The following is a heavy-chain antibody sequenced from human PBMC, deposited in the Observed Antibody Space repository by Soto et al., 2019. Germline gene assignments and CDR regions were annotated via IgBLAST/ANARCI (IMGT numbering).Heavy chain of an antibody. V-gene: IGHV3-43*01. Sequence: PWGSLRLSCAASGFTFDDYTMHWVRQAPGKGLEWVSLISWDGGSTYYADSVKGRFTISRDNSKNSLYLQMNSLRTEDTALYYCAKEDYYDSSGYNGMDVWGQGTTVTVSS. CDR1: GFTFDDYT. D-gene: IGHD3-22*01. CDR3: AKEDYYDSSGYNGMDV. CDR2: ISWDGGST. J-gene: IGHJ6*02.